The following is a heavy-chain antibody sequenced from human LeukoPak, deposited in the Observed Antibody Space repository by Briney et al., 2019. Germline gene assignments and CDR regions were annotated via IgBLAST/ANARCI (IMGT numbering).Heavy chain of an antibody. J-gene: IGHJ5*02. CDR2: INHSGST. V-gene: IGHV4-34*01. D-gene: IGHD6-13*01. Sequence: SETLSLTCAVYGGSFSGYYWSWIRQPPGKGLEWIGEINHSGSTNYNPSLKSRVTISVDTSKNQFSLKLSSVTAADTAVYCCARGTTGYSSSGGWFDPWGQGTLVTVSS. CDR3: ARGTTGYSSSGGWFDP. CDR1: GGSFSGYY.